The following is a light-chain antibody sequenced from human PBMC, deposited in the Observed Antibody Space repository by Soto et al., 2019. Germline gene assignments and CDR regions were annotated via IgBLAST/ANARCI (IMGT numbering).Light chain of an antibody. Sequence: TQSLPPGEGATHSFRASQSVSSNLAWYQQKPGQAPRLLIYGASTRATGIPARFSGSGSGTELTLTFGGLQSQEFAVYDFQGSNNWSWAFGQGTKVDIK. CDR1: QSVSSN. V-gene: IGKV3-15*01. J-gene: IGKJ1*01. CDR3: QGSNNWSWA. CDR2: GAS.